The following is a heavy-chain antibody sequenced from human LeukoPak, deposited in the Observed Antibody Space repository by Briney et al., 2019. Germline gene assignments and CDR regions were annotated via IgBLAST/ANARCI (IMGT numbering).Heavy chain of an antibody. CDR2: IKQDGSEK. V-gene: IGHV3-7*01. Sequence: PGGSLRLSCAASGFTFSSYWMSWVRQAPGKGLEWVANIKQDGSEKYYVDSVKGRFTISRDNAKNSLYLQMNSLRAEDTAVYYCAREGIIVVVTFDAFDIWGQGTMVTVSS. CDR1: GFTFSSYW. J-gene: IGHJ3*02. D-gene: IGHD2-21*02. CDR3: AREGIIVVVTFDAFDI.